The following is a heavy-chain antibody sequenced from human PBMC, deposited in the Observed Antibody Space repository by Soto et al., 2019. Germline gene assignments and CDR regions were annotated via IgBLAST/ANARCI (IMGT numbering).Heavy chain of an antibody. V-gene: IGHV4-39*01. CDR2: IYYDRST. CDR1: GDSIRSINNS. Sequence: SETLSLTCTVSGDSIRSINNSWGWIRQPPGKGLEWIGNIYYDRSTFYNPSLKSRVAMSIDTSKNQFSLNLTSVTATDTAVYYCATVVIPGTRHTDFDCRGQGVSVT. CDR3: ATVVIPGTRHTDFDC. D-gene: IGHD2-15*01. J-gene: IGHJ4*02.